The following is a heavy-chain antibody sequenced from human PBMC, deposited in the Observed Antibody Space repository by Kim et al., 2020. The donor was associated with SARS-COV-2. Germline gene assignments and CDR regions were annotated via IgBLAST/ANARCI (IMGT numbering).Heavy chain of an antibody. J-gene: IGHJ4*02. CDR1: GGSISSSNW. CDR3: ARDARYSSSLIDY. V-gene: IGHV4-4*02. CDR2: IYHSGST. D-gene: IGHD6-13*01. Sequence: SETLSLTCAVSGGSISSSNWWSWVRQPPGKGLEWIGEIYHSGSTNYNPSLKSRVTISVDKSKNQFSLKLSSVTAADTAVYYCARDARYSSSLIDYWGQGTLVTVSS.